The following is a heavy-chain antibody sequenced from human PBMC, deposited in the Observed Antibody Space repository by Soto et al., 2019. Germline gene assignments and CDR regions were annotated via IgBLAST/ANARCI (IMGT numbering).Heavy chain of an antibody. Sequence: QVQLVQSGAEVKKPGFSVKVSCKASGGTFSTYDICWVRQSPGQGLEWMGGIIPLFGTANYAQKFQGRATIIADESTRTAYMELRRLRSEDTAVYYCAINEGTDGYKFAYWGQGTLVTVSS. CDR3: AINEGTDGYKFAY. D-gene: IGHD5-12*01. CDR1: GGTFSTYD. V-gene: IGHV1-69*01. CDR2: IIPLFGTA. J-gene: IGHJ4*02.